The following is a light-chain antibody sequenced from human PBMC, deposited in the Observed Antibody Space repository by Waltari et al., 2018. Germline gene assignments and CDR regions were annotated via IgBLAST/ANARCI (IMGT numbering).Light chain of an antibody. V-gene: IGKV3-15*01. Sequence: EVVMTQSPATLSLSPGERATLSCRASQSIGSSLAWYQQKPGQVPSLLITGAFTRATGVPGRFSGSGSGSGTEFTLTIGSLQSEDSAIYYCQQYSNWPMYTFGQGTKLAIK. CDR1: QSIGSS. J-gene: IGKJ2*01. CDR3: QQYSNWPMYT. CDR2: GAF.